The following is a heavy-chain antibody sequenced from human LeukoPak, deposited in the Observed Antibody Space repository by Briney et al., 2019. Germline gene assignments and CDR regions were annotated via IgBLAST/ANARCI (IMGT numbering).Heavy chain of an antibody. J-gene: IGHJ6*02. CDR2: IYYSGST. CDR1: GGSISSYY. CDR3: ARSQYSSSPRAYGMDV. V-gene: IGHV4-59*08. Sequence: PSETLSLTCTVSGGSISSYYWSWIRQPPGKGLEWIGHIYYSGSTNYNPSLKSRVTISVNTSKNQFSLKLSSVTAADTAVYYCARSQYSSSPRAYGMDVWGQGTTVTVSS. D-gene: IGHD6-13*01.